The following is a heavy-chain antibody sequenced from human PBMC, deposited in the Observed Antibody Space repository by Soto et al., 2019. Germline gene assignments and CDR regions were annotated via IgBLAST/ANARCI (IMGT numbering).Heavy chain of an antibody. CDR1: GGSFSGYY. CDR3: ARGFRGYCSGGSCYLSYYYYMDV. Sequence: SETLSLTCAVYGGSFSGYYWSWIRQPPGKGLEWIGEINHSGSTNYNPSLKSRVTISVDTSKNQFSLKLSSVTAADMAVYYCARGFRGYCSGGSCYLSYYYYMDVWGKGTTVTVSS. CDR2: INHSGST. D-gene: IGHD2-15*01. V-gene: IGHV4-34*01. J-gene: IGHJ6*03.